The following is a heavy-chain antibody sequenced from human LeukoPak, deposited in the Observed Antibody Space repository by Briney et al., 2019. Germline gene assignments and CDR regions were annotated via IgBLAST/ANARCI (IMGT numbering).Heavy chain of an antibody. CDR2: IYSGGST. Sequence: PGGSPGLSCAASGFTVSSNYMSWVLQAPGKGLEWVSVIYSGGSTYYADSVKGRFTISRDNSKNTLYLQMNSLRAEDTAVYYCASENGHDAFDIWGQGTVATVSS. D-gene: IGHD2-8*01. CDR1: GFTVSSNY. V-gene: IGHV3-53*01. J-gene: IGHJ3*02. CDR3: ASENGHDAFDI.